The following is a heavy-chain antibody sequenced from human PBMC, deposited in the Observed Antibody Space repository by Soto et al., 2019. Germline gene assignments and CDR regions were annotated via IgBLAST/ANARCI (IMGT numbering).Heavy chain of an antibody. J-gene: IGHJ6*02. Sequence: GGSLRLSCVASGFTFSDYVMTWVRQAPGKGLEWVAAISGDGRTHYESSMTGRFIISRDNSKNTVYLQMNSLRAEDTAVYYCAREGNYYYGMDVWGQGTTVTVSS. CDR2: ISGDGRT. CDR3: AREGNYYYGMDV. V-gene: IGHV3-23*01. CDR1: GFTFSDYV.